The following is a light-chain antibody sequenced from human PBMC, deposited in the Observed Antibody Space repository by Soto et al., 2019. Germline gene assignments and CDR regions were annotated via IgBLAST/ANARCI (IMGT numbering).Light chain of an antibody. J-gene: IGKJ5*01. CDR3: QQYDNLSIT. Sequence: DIKMTQSPSSLSPSVGDRVTITSQASQDISNYLNWYQQKPGKAPKLLIYDASNLETGVPSRFSGSGSGTDFTFTISSLQPEDIATYYCQQYDNLSITFGQGTRLEIK. V-gene: IGKV1-33*01. CDR1: QDISNY. CDR2: DAS.